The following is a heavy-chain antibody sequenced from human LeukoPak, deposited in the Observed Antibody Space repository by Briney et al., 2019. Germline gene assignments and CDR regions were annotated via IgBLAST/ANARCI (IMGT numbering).Heavy chain of an antibody. J-gene: IGHJ6*02. CDR2: ISYDGSNK. D-gene: IGHD6-13*01. CDR3: ARDRVAGRPIYYYGMGV. Sequence: GGSLRLSCAASGFTFSSYAMHWVRQAPGKGLEWVAVISYDGSNKYYADSVKGRFTISRDNSKNTLYLQMNSLRAEDTAVYYCARDRVAGRPIYYYGMGVWGQGTTVTVSS. V-gene: IGHV3-30-3*01. CDR1: GFTFSSYA.